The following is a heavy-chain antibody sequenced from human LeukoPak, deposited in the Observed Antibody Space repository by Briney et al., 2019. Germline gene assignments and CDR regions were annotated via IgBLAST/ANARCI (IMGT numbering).Heavy chain of an antibody. CDR2: IIPIFGTA. Sequence: ASVKVSCKASGGTFSSYAISWVRQAPGQGLEWMGGIIPIFGTANYAQKFQGRVTITADESTSTAYMELSSLRSEDTAVYYCARLVVPAAIRGPDYYYMDVWGKGTTVTVSS. CDR1: GGTFSSYA. D-gene: IGHD2-2*02. J-gene: IGHJ6*03. V-gene: IGHV1-69*13. CDR3: ARLVVPAAIRGPDYYYMDV.